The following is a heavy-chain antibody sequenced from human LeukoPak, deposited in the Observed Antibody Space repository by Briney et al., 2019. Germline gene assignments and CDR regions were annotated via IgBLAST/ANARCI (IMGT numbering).Heavy chain of an antibody. CDR1: GGSFSGYY. CDR2: INHSGST. Sequence: SETLSLTCAVYGGSFSGYYWSWIRQPPGKGLEWIGEINHSGSTNYNPSLKSRVTISVDTSKNQFSLKLSSVTAADTAVYYCASLNYVWGSYRQKGYFQHWGQGTRVTVSS. CDR3: ASLNYVWGSYRQKGYFQH. V-gene: IGHV4-34*01. D-gene: IGHD3-16*02. J-gene: IGHJ1*01.